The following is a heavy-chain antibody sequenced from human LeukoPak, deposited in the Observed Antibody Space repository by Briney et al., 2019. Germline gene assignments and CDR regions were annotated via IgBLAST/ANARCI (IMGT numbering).Heavy chain of an antibody. CDR2: ISSDGRYK. CDR1: GFTLSGYT. V-gene: IGHV3-30*04. Sequence: GGSLRLSCAASGFTLSGYTMHWVRQAPGKGLEWVAFISSDGRYKSHADSVKGRCTISRDNSKNTLYLQMNSLRPEDTAVYYCARARSIVGVSPFQHWGQGTLVTVSS. CDR3: ARARSIVGVSPFQH. D-gene: IGHD1-26*01. J-gene: IGHJ1*01.